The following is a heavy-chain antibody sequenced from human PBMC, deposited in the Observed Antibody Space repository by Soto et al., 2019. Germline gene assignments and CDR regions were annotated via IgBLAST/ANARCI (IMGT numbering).Heavy chain of an antibody. D-gene: IGHD2-8*02. V-gene: IGHV3-33*01. J-gene: IGHJ4*02. Sequence: QVQLVESGGGVVQPGRSLRLSCVASGFTFSSFGMHWVRQAPGKGLEWVTVIWYDGGNKYYADSVKGRFTISRDNSKNTLYLQMNSLRAEDTAVYYCARDGWGTGFDYWGQGTLVTVSS. CDR2: IWYDGGNK. CDR3: ARDGWGTGFDY. CDR1: GFTFSSFG.